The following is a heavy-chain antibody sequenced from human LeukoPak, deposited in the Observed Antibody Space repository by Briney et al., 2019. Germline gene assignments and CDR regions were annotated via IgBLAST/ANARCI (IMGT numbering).Heavy chain of an antibody. D-gene: IGHD4-23*01. Sequence: GGSLRLSCAASGFTFSSYAMSWVRQAPGKGLEWVSAISGSGGSTYYADSVKGRFTISRDNSKNTLYLQMSSLRAEDTAVYYCARPYGGNSFDYWGQGTLVTVSS. CDR1: GFTFSSYA. V-gene: IGHV3-23*01. CDR3: ARPYGGNSFDY. CDR2: ISGSGGST. J-gene: IGHJ4*02.